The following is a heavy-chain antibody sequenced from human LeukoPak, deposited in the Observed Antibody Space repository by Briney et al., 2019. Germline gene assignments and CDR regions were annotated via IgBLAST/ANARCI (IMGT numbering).Heavy chain of an antibody. CDR1: GFTFSSYW. V-gene: IGHV3-7*01. CDR2: IKQDGSEK. CDR3: ARAPGEGWFDH. D-gene: IGHD4-17*01. Sequence: GGSLRLSCAASGFTFSSYWMSWVRQAPGKGLEWVASIKQDGSEKYYVDSVKGRFTISRDNAKNSLYLQMNSLRVEDTALYYCARAPGEGWFDHWGQGTLVTVSS. J-gene: IGHJ5*02.